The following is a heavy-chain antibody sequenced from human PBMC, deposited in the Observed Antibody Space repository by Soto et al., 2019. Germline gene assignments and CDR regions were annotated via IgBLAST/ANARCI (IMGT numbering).Heavy chain of an antibody. D-gene: IGHD3-16*01. CDR2: ISYDGSNK. J-gene: IGHJ6*02. V-gene: IGHV3-30-3*01. CDR1: GFTFSSYA. Sequence: QVQLVESGGGVVQPGRSLRLSCAASGFTFSSYAMHWVRQAPVKGLEWVAVISYDGSNKYYADSVKGRFTISRDNSKNTLYLKMNSLRAEDTAVYYCAREGDNYDYVWVSYSLGYYYYGMDVWGQGTTVTVSS. CDR3: AREGDNYDYVWVSYSLGYYYYGMDV.